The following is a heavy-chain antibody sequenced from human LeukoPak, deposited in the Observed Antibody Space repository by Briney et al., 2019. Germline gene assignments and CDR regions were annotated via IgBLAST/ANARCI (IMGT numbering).Heavy chain of an antibody. J-gene: IGHJ3*02. D-gene: IGHD5-24*01. CDR2: MDQDGSEI. CDR1: GFTFNRYW. V-gene: IGHV3-7*01. CDR3: ARSRDGYNYAFDI. Sequence: PGGSLRLSCAASGFTFNRYWMSWVRQAPGKGLEWVASMDQDGSEIYYVDSVKGRFTISRDNAKNTLYLQMNSLRAEDTAVYYCARSRDGYNYAFDIWGQGTMVTVSS.